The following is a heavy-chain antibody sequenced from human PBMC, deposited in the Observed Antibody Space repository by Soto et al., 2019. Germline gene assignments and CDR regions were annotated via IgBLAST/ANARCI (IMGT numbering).Heavy chain of an antibody. CDR3: ARGAVDRDQWLYYYYGMDV. V-gene: IGHV6-1*01. J-gene: IGHJ6*02. Sequence: PSQTLSLTCAISGDSVSSNSAAWNWIRQSPSRGLEWLRRTYYRSKWYNDYAVSVKSRITINPDTSKNQFSLQLNSVTPEDTAVYYCARGAVDRDQWLYYYYGMDVWGQGTTGTVSS. CDR2: TYYRSKWYN. D-gene: IGHD6-19*01. CDR1: GDSVSSNSAA.